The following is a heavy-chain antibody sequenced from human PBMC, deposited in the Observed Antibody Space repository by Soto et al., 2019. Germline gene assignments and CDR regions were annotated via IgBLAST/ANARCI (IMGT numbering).Heavy chain of an antibody. V-gene: IGHV1-24*01. D-gene: IGHD3-10*01. Sequence: GASVKVSCKVSGYTLTELSMRWVRQAPGKGLEWMGGFDPEDGETIYAQKFQGRVTMTEDTSTDTAYMELSSLRSEDTAVYYCATASYYYGSGRTYNWFDPWGQGTLVTVSS. J-gene: IGHJ5*02. CDR1: GYTLTELS. CDR2: FDPEDGET. CDR3: ATASYYYGSGRTYNWFDP.